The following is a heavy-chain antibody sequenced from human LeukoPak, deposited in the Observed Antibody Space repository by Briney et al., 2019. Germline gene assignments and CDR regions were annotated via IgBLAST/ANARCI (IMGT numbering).Heavy chain of an antibody. CDR1: GFTFDDYG. Sequence: GGSLRFSCAASGFTFDDYGMSWVRQAPGKGLEWVSGINWNGGSTGYADSVKGRFTISRDNAKNSLYLQMNSLRAEDTALYYCARVGYSSGHYYFDYWGQGTLVTVSS. CDR2: INWNGGST. D-gene: IGHD6-19*01. CDR3: ARVGYSSGHYYFDY. V-gene: IGHV3-20*04. J-gene: IGHJ4*02.